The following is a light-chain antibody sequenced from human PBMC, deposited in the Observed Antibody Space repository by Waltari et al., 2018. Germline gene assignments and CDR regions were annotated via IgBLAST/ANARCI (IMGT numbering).Light chain of an antibody. CDR1: QGISSW. J-gene: IGKJ2*01. V-gene: IGKV1-12*01. CDR2: TAS. CDR3: QLSYTTPHT. Sequence: DIQMTQSPSSVSASVGDRVAITCRASQGISSWLAWYQQKPGKAPEPLIYTASTVQSGVPSRFSGSGSGTEFTLTITNVQPEDSAYYYCQLSYTTPHTFGQGTKVEIK.